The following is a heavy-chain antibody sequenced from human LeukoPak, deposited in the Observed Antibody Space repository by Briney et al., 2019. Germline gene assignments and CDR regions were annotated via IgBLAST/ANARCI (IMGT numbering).Heavy chain of an antibody. Sequence: GGSLRLSCAASGFTFSSYGMHWVRQAPGKGLEWVAVISYDGSNKYYADSVKGRFTISRDNSKNTVSLEMNSLRAEDTAVYFCAREYSSSRYFDYWGQGTLVTVSS. J-gene: IGHJ4*02. D-gene: IGHD6-13*01. CDR1: GFTFSSYG. CDR2: ISYDGSNK. CDR3: AREYSSSRYFDY. V-gene: IGHV3-30*03.